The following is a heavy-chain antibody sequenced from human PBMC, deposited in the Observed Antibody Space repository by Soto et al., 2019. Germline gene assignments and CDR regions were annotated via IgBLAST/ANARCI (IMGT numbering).Heavy chain of an antibody. CDR1: GFTFSSYA. J-gene: IGHJ1*01. Sequence: GGSLRLSCAASGFTFSSYAMSWVRQAPGKGLEWVSAISGSGGSTYYADSVKGRFTISRDNSKNTLYLQMNSLRAEDTAVYYCAKDRGYGDYGMDVRGKKSAEYFQHWGQGTLVTVSS. CDR3: AKDRGYGDYGMDVRGKKSAEYFQH. V-gene: IGHV3-23*01. D-gene: IGHD4-17*01. CDR2: ISGSGGST.